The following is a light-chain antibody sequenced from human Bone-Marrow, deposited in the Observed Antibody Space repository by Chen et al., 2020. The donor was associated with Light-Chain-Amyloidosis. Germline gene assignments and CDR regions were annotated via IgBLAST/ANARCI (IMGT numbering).Light chain of an antibody. CDR1: QSLVYSDGKTY. V-gene: IGKV2-30*01. CDR2: KVS. Sequence: DVVMTQSPLSLPVTLGQPSSISCRSSQSLVYSDGKTYLNRFQQRPGQSPRRLINKVSNRGSRVPDRFSGRGSGTDFTLKISRVEAADVGVYYCMQGTRWPYTFGQGTKLEIK. J-gene: IGKJ2*01. CDR3: MQGTRWPYT.